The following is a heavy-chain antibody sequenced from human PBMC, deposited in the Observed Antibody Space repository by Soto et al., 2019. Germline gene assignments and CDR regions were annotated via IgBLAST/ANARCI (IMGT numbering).Heavy chain of an antibody. Sequence: EVQLVESGGGLVKPGGSLRLSCAASGFSFSSYNMNWVRQTPGKGLGWVASIRTTSSYIHYADSVKGRFTISGDNAKNSLYLEMDTLRAEDTAVCYWARVLAAAMINYYYAMAVWGQGTTVTVSS. CDR3: ARVLAAAMINYYYAMAV. CDR1: GFSFSSYN. D-gene: IGHD2-2*01. J-gene: IGHJ6*02. V-gene: IGHV3-21*01. CDR2: IRTTSSYI.